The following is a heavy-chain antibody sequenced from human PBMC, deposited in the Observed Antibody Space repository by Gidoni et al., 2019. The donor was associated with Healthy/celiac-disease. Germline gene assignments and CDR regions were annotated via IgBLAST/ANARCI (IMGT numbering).Heavy chain of an antibody. CDR1: GFTFSSYA. CDR3: ARAGRGGDYGDYLNWFDP. V-gene: IGHV3-30-3*01. Sequence: QVQLVESGGGVVQPGRSLRLSCAASGFTFSSYAMHWVRQAPGKGLEWVAVISYDGSNKYYADSVKGRFTISRDNSKNTLYLQMNSLRAEDTAVYYCARAGRGGDYGDYLNWFDPWGQGTLVTVSS. D-gene: IGHD4-17*01. J-gene: IGHJ5*02. CDR2: ISYDGSNK.